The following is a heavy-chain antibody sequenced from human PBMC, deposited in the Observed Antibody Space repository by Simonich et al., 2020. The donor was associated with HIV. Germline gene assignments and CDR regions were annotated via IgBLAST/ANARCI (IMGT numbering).Heavy chain of an antibody. D-gene: IGHD3-10*01. CDR3: ARKGGGRGVYYFDY. V-gene: IGHV1-69*13. CDR1: GGTFSSFA. CDR2: IIPIFGTA. Sequence: QVQLVQSGAEVKKPGSSVKVSCKASGGTFSSFAISWVRQAPGLGLGWVGGIIPIFGTANYAQMFQGRVTKTADESTSTAYMERSSLRSEDTGIYYCARKGGGRGVYYFDYWGQGTLVTVSS. J-gene: IGHJ4*02.